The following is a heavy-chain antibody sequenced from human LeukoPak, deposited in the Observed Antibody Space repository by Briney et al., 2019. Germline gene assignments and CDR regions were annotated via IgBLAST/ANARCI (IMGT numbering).Heavy chain of an antibody. CDR2: TYYWSKWYN. V-gene: IGHV6-1*01. CDR1: GDSVSSNSAA. Sequence: SQTLSLTCAISGDSVSSNSAAWNWIRQPPSRGLEWLGRTYYWSKWYNDYAVSLKSRMTINPDTSRNQFSLQLNSVTPEDTAVYYCARESFSLFDNWGQGTLVTVSS. J-gene: IGHJ4*02. CDR3: ARESFSLFDN.